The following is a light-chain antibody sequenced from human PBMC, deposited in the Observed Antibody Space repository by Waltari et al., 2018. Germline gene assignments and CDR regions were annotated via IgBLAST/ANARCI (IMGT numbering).Light chain of an antibody. V-gene: IGLV2-8*01. J-gene: IGLJ2*01. CDR1: SSDVGTNEF. CDR3: CSYSGGNTLL. Sequence: QSALTQPPSASGSSGQSITISCTGTSSDVGTNEFVPWYQQHPGKAPKLMIYDINKRPSGVPDRFSGSKSGNTASLIVSGLQAEDEAVYFCCSYSGGNTLLFGGGTKLTVL. CDR2: DIN.